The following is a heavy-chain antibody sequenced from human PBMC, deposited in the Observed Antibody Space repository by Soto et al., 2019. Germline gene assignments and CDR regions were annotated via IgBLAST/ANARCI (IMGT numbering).Heavy chain of an antibody. V-gene: IGHV3-30*18. CDR2: ISYDGSNK. J-gene: IGHJ4*02. CDR1: GFTFSSYG. D-gene: IGHD3-22*01. Sequence: PGGSLRLSCAASGFTFSSYGMHWVRQAPGKGLEWVAVISYDGSNKYYADSVKGRFTISRDNSKNTLYLQMNSLRAEDTAVYYCAKDLATYYYDSSGFDYWGQGTLVTVSS. CDR3: AKDLATYYYDSSGFDY.